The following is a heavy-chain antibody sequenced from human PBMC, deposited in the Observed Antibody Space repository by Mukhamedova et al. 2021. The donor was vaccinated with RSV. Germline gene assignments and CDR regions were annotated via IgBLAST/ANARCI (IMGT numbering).Heavy chain of an antibody. J-gene: IGHJ4*02. Sequence: RGLEWLGRTYYNSKWYYDYAASVKSRISIVADTSMNHLSLQLNSVTLEDTAVYYCARGFGSGWYLGYWGQGTLVTVSS. D-gene: IGHD6-19*01. CDR2: TYYNSKWYY. V-gene: IGHV6-1*01. CDR3: ARGFGSGWYLGY.